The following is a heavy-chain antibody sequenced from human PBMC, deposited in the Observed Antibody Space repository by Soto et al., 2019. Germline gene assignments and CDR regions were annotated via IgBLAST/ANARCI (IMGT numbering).Heavy chain of an antibody. V-gene: IGHV4-39*07. CDR2: FYYSENT. Sequence: SETLSLTYSVSGGSISSKSYSWGWIRQPPGKGLEWIGTFYYSENTYYNPSLKSRVTISVDTSKNQFSLKLSSVTAADTAVYYCARESLVGATTTPPFDYWGQGTLVTVSS. J-gene: IGHJ4*02. CDR3: ARESLVGATTTPPFDY. CDR1: GGSISSKSYS. D-gene: IGHD1-26*01.